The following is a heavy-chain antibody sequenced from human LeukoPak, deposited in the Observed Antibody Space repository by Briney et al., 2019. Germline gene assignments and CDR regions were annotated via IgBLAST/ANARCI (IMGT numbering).Heavy chain of an antibody. D-gene: IGHD4-23*01. J-gene: IGHJ4*02. CDR1: GFTFSDHY. Sequence: PGRSLRLSCAASGFTFSDHYMAWVRQAPGKGLDWVGRTRNKANSYTTEYAASVKGRFTISRDESKNSLYLQMNSLKSEDTAVYYCARDGLLGYGGWRAFDYRGQGTLVTVSS. CDR3: ARDGLLGYGGWRAFDY. CDR2: TRNKANSYTT. V-gene: IGHV3-72*01.